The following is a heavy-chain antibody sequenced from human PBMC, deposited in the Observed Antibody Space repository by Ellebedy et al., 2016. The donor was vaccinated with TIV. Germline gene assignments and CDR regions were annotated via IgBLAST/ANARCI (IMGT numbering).Heavy chain of an antibody. CDR1: GFTFSSYE. D-gene: IGHD2-15*01. V-gene: IGHV3-23*01. CDR2: ITGSGVST. J-gene: IGHJ5*02. CDR3: ATRVVATTNWFDP. Sequence: GESLKISXTVSGFTFSSYEMSWVRQAPGKGLEWVSGITGSGVSTYYADSVKGRFTISRDNSKNTLYLQMNSLRDEDTAVYYCATRVVATTNWFDPWGQGTLVTVSS.